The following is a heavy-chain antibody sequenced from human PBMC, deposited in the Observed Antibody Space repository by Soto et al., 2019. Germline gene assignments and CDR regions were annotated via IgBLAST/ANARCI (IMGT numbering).Heavy chain of an antibody. J-gene: IGHJ4*02. V-gene: IGHV3-49*03. CDR3: TRWKESYSDY. D-gene: IGHD1-1*01. CDR2: LRSKVYGGTT. CDR1: GFTFEDYA. Sequence: EVQLVESGGGLVQPGRSLRLSCTASGFTFEDYAMSWFRQAPGKGLEWVSFLRSKVYGGTTEYAASVKGRFTISKDDSKSIAYLQMNSLKTEDTAVYYCTRWKESYSDYWGQGTLVTVSS.